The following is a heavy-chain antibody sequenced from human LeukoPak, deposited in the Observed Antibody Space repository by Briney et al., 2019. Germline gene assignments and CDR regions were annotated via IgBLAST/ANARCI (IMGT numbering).Heavy chain of an antibody. CDR2: IPSSGDGT. CDR1: GFTFSSYA. CDR3: AKRVYNGYFFDY. D-gene: IGHD2-8*01. J-gene: IGHJ4*02. V-gene: IGHV3-23*01. Sequence: PGGSLRLSCAASGFTFSSYAMTWVRQAPGKGLEWVSTIPSSGDGTHYADSVKGRFTISRDNSKNTLYLQMSSLRADDTAVYYCAKRVYNGYFFDYWGQGTLVTVSS.